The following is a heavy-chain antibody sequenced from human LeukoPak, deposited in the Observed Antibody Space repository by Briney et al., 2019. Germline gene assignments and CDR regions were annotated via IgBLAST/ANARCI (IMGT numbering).Heavy chain of an antibody. D-gene: IGHD3-9*01. J-gene: IGHJ6*02. CDR3: ARGETSYYDILTGYYYGMDV. Sequence: GRSLRLSCAASGFTFSSYSMNWVRQAPGKGLEWVSSISSSSSYIYYADSVKGRFTISRDNAKNSLYLQMNSLRAEDTAVYYCARGETSYYDILTGYYYGMDVWGQGTTVTVSS. V-gene: IGHV3-21*01. CDR1: GFTFSSYS. CDR2: ISSSSSYI.